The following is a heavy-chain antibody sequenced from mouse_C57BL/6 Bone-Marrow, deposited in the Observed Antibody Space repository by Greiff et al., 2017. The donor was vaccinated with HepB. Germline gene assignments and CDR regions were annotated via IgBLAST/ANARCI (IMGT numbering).Heavy chain of an antibody. CDR3: TTFYYCYISWFAY. CDR1: GYTFTSYW. Sequence: VQLQQSGTVLARPGASVKMSCKTSGYTFTSYWMHWVKQRPGQGLEWIGAIYPGNSDTSYNQKFKGKAKLTAVTSASTAYMELSSLTNEDSAVYYCTTFYYCYISWFAYWGQGTLVTVSA. D-gene: IGHD2-2*01. J-gene: IGHJ3*01. CDR2: IYPGNSDT. V-gene: IGHV1-5*01.